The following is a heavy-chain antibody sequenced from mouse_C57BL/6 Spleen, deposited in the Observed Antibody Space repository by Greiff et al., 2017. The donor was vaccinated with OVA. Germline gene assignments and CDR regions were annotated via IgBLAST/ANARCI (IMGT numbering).Heavy chain of an antibody. D-gene: IGHD1-1*01. Sequence: QVQLQQSGAELVRPGASVTLSCKASGYTFTDYEMHWVKQTPVHGLEWIGAIDPETGGTAYNQKFKGKAILTADTSSSTAYMELRSLTSEDSAVYYCTRSFITTVVAPYAMDYWGQGTSVTVSS. J-gene: IGHJ4*01. CDR3: TRSFITTVVAPYAMDY. CDR2: IDPETGGT. CDR1: GYTFTDYE. V-gene: IGHV1-15*01.